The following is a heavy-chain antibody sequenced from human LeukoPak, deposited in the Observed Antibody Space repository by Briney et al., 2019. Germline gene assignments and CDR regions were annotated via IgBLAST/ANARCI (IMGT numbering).Heavy chain of an antibody. V-gene: IGHV3-21*01. CDR1: GFTFSSYS. J-gene: IGHJ3*02. CDR3: ARGRGYEFDAFDI. CDR2: ISSSSSYI. Sequence: GGSLRLSCAASGFTFSSYSMNWVRQATGKGLEWVSSISSSSSYIYYADSVKGRFTISRDNAKNSLYLQMNSLRTEDTAVYYCARGRGYEFDAFDIWGQGTMVTVSS. D-gene: IGHD5-12*01.